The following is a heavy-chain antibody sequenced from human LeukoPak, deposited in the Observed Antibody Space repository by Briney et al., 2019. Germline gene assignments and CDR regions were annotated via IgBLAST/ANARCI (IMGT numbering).Heavy chain of an antibody. J-gene: IGHJ4*02. V-gene: IGHV3-33*01. CDR2: VRNDGFNT. CDR1: GLTFTNHG. Sequence: PGTSLRLSCVTSGLTFTNHGFHWLRQAAGKGLEWVAFVRNDGFNTYHSNSVKGRFSISRDDSRNTVYLQMNSLTAEDTALYYCARDRGKDYFGDWGQGTQVTVSS. CDR3: ARDRGKDYFGD. D-gene: IGHD4-23*01.